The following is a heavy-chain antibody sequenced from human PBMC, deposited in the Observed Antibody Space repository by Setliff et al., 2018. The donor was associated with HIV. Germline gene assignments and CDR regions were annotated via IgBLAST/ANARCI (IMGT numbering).Heavy chain of an antibody. J-gene: IGHJ4*02. CDR2: ISSSGDTK. D-gene: IGHD3-16*01. V-gene: IGHV3-48*03. CDR1: GFSFRTYE. CDR3: ARDAKGGIDY. Sequence: PGGSLRLSCAASGFSFRTYEMNWVRQAPGKGLEWISYISSSGDTKYYADSVKGRFTISRDNAKNSLYLQMNSLRVEDTATYYCARDAKGGIDYWGQGTLVTVSS.